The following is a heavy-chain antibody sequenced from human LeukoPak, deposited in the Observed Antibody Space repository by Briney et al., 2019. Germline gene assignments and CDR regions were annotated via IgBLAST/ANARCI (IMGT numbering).Heavy chain of an antibody. J-gene: IGHJ4*02. V-gene: IGHV3-53*01. D-gene: IGHD1-14*01. CDR3: ARGVEPLAANTLAY. Sequence: GGSLRLSCAASGFTFSTYTMHWVRQAPGKGLEWVSVLYSDGNTKYADSVQGRFTISRDNSKNTLYLEMNSLSPDDTAVYYCARGVEPLAANTLAYWGQGTLVTVSS. CDR1: GFTFSTYT. CDR2: LYSDGNT.